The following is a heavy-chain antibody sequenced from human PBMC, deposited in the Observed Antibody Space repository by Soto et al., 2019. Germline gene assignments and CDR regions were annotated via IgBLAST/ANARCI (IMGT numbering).Heavy chain of an antibody. V-gene: IGHV4-31*03. Sequence: QVQLQESGPGLVKPSQTLSLTCTVSGGSISSGGYYWSWIRQHPGKGLEWIGYIYYSGSTYYNPSLKSRVTISVDTSKNQFSLKVSSVPAADTAVYYCARDRPHYGSGSYAVESLDYWGQGTLVTVSS. CDR2: IYYSGST. D-gene: IGHD3-10*01. CDR3: ARDRPHYGSGSYAVESLDY. CDR1: GGSISSGGYY. J-gene: IGHJ4*02.